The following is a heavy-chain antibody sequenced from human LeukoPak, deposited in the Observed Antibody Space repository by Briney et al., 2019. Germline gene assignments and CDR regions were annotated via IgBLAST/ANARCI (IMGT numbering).Heavy chain of an antibody. CDR3: AKDPYSSSWYGRFQH. Sequence: GGSLRLSCAASGFTFSSYSMNWVRQAPGKGLEWVSAISGSGGSTYYADSVKGRFTISRDNSKNTLYLQMNSLRAEDTAVYYCAKDPYSSSWYGRFQHWGQGTLVTVSS. CDR1: GFTFSSYS. CDR2: ISGSGGST. J-gene: IGHJ1*01. V-gene: IGHV3-23*01. D-gene: IGHD6-13*01.